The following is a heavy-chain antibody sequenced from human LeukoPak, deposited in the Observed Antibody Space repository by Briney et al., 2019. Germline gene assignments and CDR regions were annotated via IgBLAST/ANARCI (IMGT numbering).Heavy chain of an antibody. V-gene: IGHV4-39*01. J-gene: IGHJ4*02. Sequence: SETLSLTCTVSGGSISSSSYYWGWIRQPPGKGLEWIGSIYYSGSTYYNPSLKSRVTISVDTSKNQFSLKLSSVTAADTAVYYCARAGYSSGWYVHYYFDYWGQGTLVTVSS. D-gene: IGHD6-19*01. CDR2: IYYSGST. CDR3: ARAGYSSGWYVHYYFDY. CDR1: GGSISSSSYY.